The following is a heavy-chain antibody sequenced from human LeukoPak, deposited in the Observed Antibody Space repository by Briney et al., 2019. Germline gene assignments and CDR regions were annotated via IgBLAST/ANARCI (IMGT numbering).Heavy chain of an antibody. D-gene: IGHD3-9*01. J-gene: IGHJ3*02. CDR1: GLTISNNW. Sequence: GGSLRLSCADSGLTISNNWMSWVRQAPGKGLEWVANIKLDGSEQYYVDSVKGRFTISRDNGKNLLYLQMNSLRAEDTAVYYCASQTDLRYFDWLGAFDIWGQGTMVTVSS. CDR3: ASQTDLRYFDWLGAFDI. CDR2: IKLDGSEQ. V-gene: IGHV3-7*01.